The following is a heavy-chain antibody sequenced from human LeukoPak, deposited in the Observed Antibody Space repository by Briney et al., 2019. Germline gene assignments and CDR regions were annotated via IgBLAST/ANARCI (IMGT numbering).Heavy chain of an antibody. CDR1: GFTFSSYE. V-gene: IGHV3-48*03. CDR2: ISSSGSTI. D-gene: IGHD6-6*01. J-gene: IGHJ5*02. Sequence: GGSLRLSCAASGFTFSSYEMNWVRQAPGKGLEWVSYISSSGSTIYYADSVKGRFTISRDNAKNSLYLQMNSLRAEDTAVYYCARDPEYSSSPGWFDPWGQGTLVTVSS. CDR3: ARDPEYSSSPGWFDP.